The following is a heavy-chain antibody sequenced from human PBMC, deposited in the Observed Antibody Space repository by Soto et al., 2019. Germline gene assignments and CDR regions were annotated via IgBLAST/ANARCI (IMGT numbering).Heavy chain of an antibody. CDR3: ALLSYYYDRNGYLENCFDP. V-gene: IGHV2-5*02. CDR1: GFSLSTSGVG. Sequence: QITLKESGPTLVKPTQTLTLTCTFSGFSLSTSGVGVGWIRQPPGKALEWLGLIYWDDDKSYSPSLKSRLTITKDTSKNQMVLTMTNMNPVDTATYYCALLSYYYDRNGYLENCFDPWGQGTLVTVSS. CDR2: IYWDDDK. D-gene: IGHD3-22*01. J-gene: IGHJ5*02.